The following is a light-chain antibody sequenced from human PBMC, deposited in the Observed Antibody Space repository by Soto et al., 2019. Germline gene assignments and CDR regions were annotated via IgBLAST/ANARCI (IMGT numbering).Light chain of an antibody. CDR2: GAS. J-gene: IGKJ5*01. CDR1: QSVIYH. CDR3: QQYDSSPIT. V-gene: IGKV3-20*01. Sequence: VMSKTPATLSVSTGGIVILSCSASQSVIYHVACYQQKPGQTPRLVIYGASRRATGIPDRFSGSGSGTDFTLTISRLEPEDFAVYYCQQYDSSPITFGQGTRLEIK.